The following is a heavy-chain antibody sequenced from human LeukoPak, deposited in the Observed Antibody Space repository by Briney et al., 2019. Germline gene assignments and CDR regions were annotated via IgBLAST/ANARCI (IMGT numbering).Heavy chain of an antibody. Sequence: ASVKVSCKASGYTFTGYYMHWVRQAPGQGLEWMGWINPNSGGTNYAQKFQGRVTMTRDTSISTAYMELSRLRSDDTAVYYCARATNWGFHDSYWGQGTLVTVSS. CDR1: GYTFTGYY. D-gene: IGHD7-27*01. CDR3: ARATNWGFHDSY. CDR2: INPNSGGT. J-gene: IGHJ4*02. V-gene: IGHV1-2*02.